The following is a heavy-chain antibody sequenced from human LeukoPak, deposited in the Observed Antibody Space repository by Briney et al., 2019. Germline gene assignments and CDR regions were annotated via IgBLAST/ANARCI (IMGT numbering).Heavy chain of an antibody. CDR2: INAGNGNT. CDR1: GYTFTTYA. J-gene: IGHJ6*02. D-gene: IGHD4-17*01. Sequence: ASVKVSCKASGYTFTTYAMHWVRQTPGQRLEWMGWINAGNGNTKYSQRFQGRVTITRDTSASTAYMELSSLRSEDTAVYYCARERPYGDYPVHYYYYGMDVWGQGTTVTVSS. CDR3: ARERPYGDYPVHYYYYGMDV. V-gene: IGHV1-3*01.